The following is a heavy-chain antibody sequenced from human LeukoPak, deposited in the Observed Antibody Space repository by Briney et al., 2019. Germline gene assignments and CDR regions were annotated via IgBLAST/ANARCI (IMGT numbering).Heavy chain of an antibody. J-gene: IGHJ6*04. Sequence: ESLRLSCAASGFSFSNTWMSWVRQAQGNGMEWVGRIKSKTDGGTPDYAAPGTGRFTISRDDSKNTLYLQMNSLKAEDTAVSYCTTIPSTDVWPKGTTVPVSS. CDR1: GFSFSNTW. CDR2: IKSKTDGGTP. D-gene: IGHD2/OR15-2a*01. CDR3: TTIPSTDV. V-gene: IGHV3-15*01.